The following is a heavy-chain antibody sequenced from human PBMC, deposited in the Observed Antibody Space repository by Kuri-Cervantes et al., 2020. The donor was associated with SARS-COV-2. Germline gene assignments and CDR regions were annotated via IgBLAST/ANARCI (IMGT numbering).Heavy chain of an antibody. Sequence: GESLKISCAASGFTFSSYGMHWVRQAPGKGLEWVAVISFGGTNKYYADSVKGRFTISRDNSKNTLYLQMNSLSAEDTAVYYCAKDRVRRGYSGYVILDYWGQGTLVTVSS. V-gene: IGHV3-30*18. CDR3: AKDRVRRGYSGYVILDY. D-gene: IGHD5-12*01. CDR2: ISFGGTNK. CDR1: GFTFSSYG. J-gene: IGHJ4*02.